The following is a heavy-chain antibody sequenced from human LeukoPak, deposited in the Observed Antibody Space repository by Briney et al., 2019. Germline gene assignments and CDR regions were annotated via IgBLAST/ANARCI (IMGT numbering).Heavy chain of an antibody. V-gene: IGHV3-23*01. D-gene: IGHD6-19*01. J-gene: IGHJ4*02. CDR1: GFTFSNDA. Sequence: PGGSLRLSCAASGFTFSNDAMNWVRQAPGKGLEWVSTISGGGDSAYYADSVKGRFTISRDNSRNTLYLQMNSLRAEDTAVYYCAKDLSSGWYVSDYWGQGTLVTVSS. CDR2: ISGGGDSA. CDR3: AKDLSSGWYVSDY.